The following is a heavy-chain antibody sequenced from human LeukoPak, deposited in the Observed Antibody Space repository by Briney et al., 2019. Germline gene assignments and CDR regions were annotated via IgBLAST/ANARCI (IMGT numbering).Heavy chain of an antibody. CDR3: ARGLWYGEFSSDY. V-gene: IGHV4-59*08. D-gene: IGHD3-10*01. CDR1: GGSISSYY. Sequence: SETLSLTCTVSGGSISSYYWTWIRQPPGKGLEWIGYIYHSGSTNYNPSLKSRVTISVDTSKNQLSLKLSSVTAADTAVYFCARGLWYGEFSSDYCGQGTLVTVSS. CDR2: IYHSGST. J-gene: IGHJ4*02.